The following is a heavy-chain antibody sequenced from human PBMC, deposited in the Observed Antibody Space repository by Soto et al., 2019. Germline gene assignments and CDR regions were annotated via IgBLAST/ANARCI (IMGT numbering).Heavy chain of an antibody. CDR3: AMDYGDRPEYFKH. CDR1: GYTFTSYG. J-gene: IGHJ1*01. D-gene: IGHD4-17*01. Sequence: QVQLVQSGPDLKRPGASMKVSCKASGYTFTSYGISWVRQAPGQGLEWMAWISPLKGRTQYSQKAQRRVTLSTDTSSSTAYMEMTTLRVDDTAVYYCAMDYGDRPEYFKHWGQGTLVTVS. CDR2: ISPLKGRT. V-gene: IGHV1-18*04.